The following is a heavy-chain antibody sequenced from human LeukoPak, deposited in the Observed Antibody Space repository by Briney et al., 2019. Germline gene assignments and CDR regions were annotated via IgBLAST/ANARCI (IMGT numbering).Heavy chain of an antibody. CDR1: GGSISSSSYY. D-gene: IGHD2-2*01. V-gene: IGHV4-39*01. Sequence: SETLSLTCTVSGGSISSSSYYWGWIRQPPGKGLEWIGSIYYSGSTYYNPSLKSRVTISVDTSKNQFSLKLSSVTAADTAVYYCARPGGYCSSTSCYSGPGDHGMDVWGQGTTVTVSS. J-gene: IGHJ6*02. CDR3: ARPGGYCSSTSCYSGPGDHGMDV. CDR2: IYYSGST.